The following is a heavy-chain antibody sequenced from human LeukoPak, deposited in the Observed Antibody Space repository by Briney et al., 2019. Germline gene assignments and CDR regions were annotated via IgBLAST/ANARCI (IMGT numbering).Heavy chain of an antibody. CDR1: GYTFTGYY. CDR3: ARSRIMITFGGVIAPPGY. V-gene: IGHV1-2*06. CDR2: INPNSGGT. J-gene: IGHJ4*02. D-gene: IGHD3-16*02. Sequence: GASVKVSCKASGYTFTGYYMHWVRQAPGQGLEWMGRINPNSGGTNYAQKFQGRVTITRDTSISTAYMELSRLRSDDPAVYYCARSRIMITFGGVIAPPGYWGQGTLVTVSS.